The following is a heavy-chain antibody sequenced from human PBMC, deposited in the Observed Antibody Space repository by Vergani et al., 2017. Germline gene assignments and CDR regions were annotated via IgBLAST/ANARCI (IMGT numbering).Heavy chain of an antibody. Sequence: QVQLQESGPGLVKPSQTLSLTCTVSGRSISSGDYYWSWIRQPPGKGLEWIGYTYYSGSTYYNPSLKSRVTISVDTSKNQFSLKLSSVTAADTAVYYCARVPGARTGDWYFDLWGRGTLVTVSS. V-gene: IGHV4-30-4*01. CDR3: ARVPGARTGDWYFDL. J-gene: IGHJ2*01. CDR1: GRSISSGDYY. D-gene: IGHD3/OR15-3a*01. CDR2: TYYSGST.